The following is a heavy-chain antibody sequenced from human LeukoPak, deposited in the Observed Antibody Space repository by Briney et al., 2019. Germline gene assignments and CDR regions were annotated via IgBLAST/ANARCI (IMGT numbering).Heavy chain of an antibody. CDR1: GGSFSAYY. CDR2: INHSGST. J-gene: IGHJ4*02. D-gene: IGHD3-22*01. Sequence: PSETLSLTCAVYGGSFSAYYWSWLRQPPGMGLEWIGEINHSGSTNYNPSLKSRVTISVDTSKNQFSLKLSSVTAADTAVYYCARQRHDSSGYYYEYFDYWGQGTLVTVSS. V-gene: IGHV4-34*01. CDR3: ARQRHDSSGYYYEYFDY.